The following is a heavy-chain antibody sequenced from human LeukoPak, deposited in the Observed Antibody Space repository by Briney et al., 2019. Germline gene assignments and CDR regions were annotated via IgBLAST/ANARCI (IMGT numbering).Heavy chain of an antibody. D-gene: IGHD3-10*01. CDR3: ARYGESGTNSHGFDV. Sequence: GESLKISCEAFGYSFTGHWIGWVRQMPGRGLEFMGTIYPGDSDTRYSPSFEGRVTISVDKSINTAYLQWSGLKASDTAMYYCARYGESGTNSHGFDVWGQGTMVIVSS. CDR2: IYPGDSDT. V-gene: IGHV5-51*01. CDR1: GYSFTGHW. J-gene: IGHJ3*01.